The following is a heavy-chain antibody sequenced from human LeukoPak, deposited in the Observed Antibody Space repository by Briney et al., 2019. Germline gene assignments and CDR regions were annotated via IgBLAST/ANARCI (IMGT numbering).Heavy chain of an antibody. CDR2: ISGSGGST. D-gene: IGHD6-13*01. CDR1: GFTFSSYA. J-gene: IGHJ5*02. CDR3: AKVVAAAGITWFDP. V-gene: IGHV3-23*01. Sequence: PGGSLRLSCAASGFTFSSYAMSWVRQAPGKGLEWVSAISGSGGSTYYADSVKGRFTISRDNSKDTLYLQMNSLRAEDTAVYYCAKVVAAAGITWFDPWGQGTLVTVSS.